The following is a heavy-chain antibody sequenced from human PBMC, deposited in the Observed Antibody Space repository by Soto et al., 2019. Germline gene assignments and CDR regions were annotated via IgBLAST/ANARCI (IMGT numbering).Heavy chain of an antibody. CDR3: GPTVVTTDFDY. D-gene: IGHD4-17*01. Sequence: PGWSLRLSCSASVFTFSSYAMSWVRQAPGKGLEWVSAISGSGGSTYYADSVKGRFTISRDNSKNTLYLQMNSLRAEDTAVYYCGPTVVTTDFDYWGQGTLVTVSS. J-gene: IGHJ4*02. CDR2: ISGSGGST. V-gene: IGHV3-23*01. CDR1: VFTFSSYA.